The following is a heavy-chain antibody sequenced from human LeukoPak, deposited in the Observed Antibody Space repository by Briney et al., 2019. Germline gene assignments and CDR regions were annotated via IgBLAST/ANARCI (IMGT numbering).Heavy chain of an antibody. D-gene: IGHD3-3*01. J-gene: IGHJ4*02. Sequence: PGGSLRLSCVASGFTFSSRDWMTWVRQAPGKGLEWVANIKQDGSEKNYVDSVKGRFTISRDNAKNSVDLQMNSLRAEDTAVYYCAKQYYDFWSGYCPYFDYWGQGTLVTVSS. CDR3: AKQYYDFWSGYCPYFDY. CDR1: GFTFSSRDW. CDR2: IKQDGSEK. V-gene: IGHV3-7*03.